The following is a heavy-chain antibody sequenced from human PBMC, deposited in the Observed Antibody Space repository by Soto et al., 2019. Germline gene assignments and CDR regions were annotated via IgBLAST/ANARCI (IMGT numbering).Heavy chain of an antibody. V-gene: IGHV3-15*01. D-gene: IGHD1-20*01. CDR1: GFTFSNAW. CDR2: TKSKTDGGTT. CDR3: TPYITIYIN. Sequence: GGSLRLSCAASGFTFSNAWMSWVRQAPGKGLEWVGRTKSKTDGGTTDYAAPVKGRFTISRDDSKNTLYLQMNSLKTEDTAVYCCTPYITIYINLGQGTLVTVSS. J-gene: IGHJ4*02.